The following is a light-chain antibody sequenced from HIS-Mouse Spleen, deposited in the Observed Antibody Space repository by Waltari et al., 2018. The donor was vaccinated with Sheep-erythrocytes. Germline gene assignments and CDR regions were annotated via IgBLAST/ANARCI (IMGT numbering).Light chain of an antibody. Sequence: QSALTQPPSASGSPGQSVTISCTGTSSDVGGYNYVSWYQQHPGKAPKLMIYEGSKRPSGVSNRFSGSKSGNTASLTISWLQAEDEADYYCCSYAGSSTPWVFGGGTKLTVL. CDR3: CSYAGSSTPWV. CDR2: EGS. CDR1: SSDVGGYNY. J-gene: IGLJ3*02. V-gene: IGLV2-23*01.